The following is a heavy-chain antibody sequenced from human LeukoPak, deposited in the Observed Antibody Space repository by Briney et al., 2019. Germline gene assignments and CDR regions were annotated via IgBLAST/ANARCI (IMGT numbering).Heavy chain of an antibody. Sequence: PSETLSLTCAVSGYSISSGYYCGWIRQPPGKGLEWIGSIYHSGSTYYNPSLKSRVTISVDTSKNQFSLKLSSVTAADTAVYYCATDVDTAMVTDYWGQGTLVTVSS. V-gene: IGHV4-38-2*02. J-gene: IGHJ4*02. D-gene: IGHD5-18*01. CDR3: ATDVDTAMVTDY. CDR2: IYHSGST. CDR1: GYSISSGYY.